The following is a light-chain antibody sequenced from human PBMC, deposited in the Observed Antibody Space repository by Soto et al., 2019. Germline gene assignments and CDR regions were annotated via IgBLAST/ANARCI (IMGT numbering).Light chain of an antibody. J-gene: IGLJ3*02. CDR1: SSDIGAGYD. CDR3: QSYDSSLGGSKGV. CDR2: GNI. Sequence: QSVLTQPPSMSGAPGQRVTISCTGSSSDIGAGYDVHWYQQFPGTAPKLLLSGNINRPSGVPDRFSGSKSGTSASLAITGRQAEDEADYYCQSYDSSLGGSKGVFGGGTKVTVL. V-gene: IGLV1-40*01.